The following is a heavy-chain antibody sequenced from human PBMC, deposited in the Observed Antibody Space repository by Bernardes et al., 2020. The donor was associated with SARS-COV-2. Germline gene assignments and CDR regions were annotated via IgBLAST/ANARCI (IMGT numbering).Heavy chain of an antibody. Sequence: GSIRLFCAASGFTFSSYSLNWVRQAPGKGLEWVSSISSSSSYIYYADSVKGRFTISRDNAKNSLYLQMNSLRAEDTAVYYCARDLELFFSGWFDPWGQGTLVTVSS. V-gene: IGHV3-21*01. CDR1: GFTFSSYS. J-gene: IGHJ5*02. CDR3: ARDLELFFSGWFDP. CDR2: ISSSSSYI. D-gene: IGHD3-10*01.